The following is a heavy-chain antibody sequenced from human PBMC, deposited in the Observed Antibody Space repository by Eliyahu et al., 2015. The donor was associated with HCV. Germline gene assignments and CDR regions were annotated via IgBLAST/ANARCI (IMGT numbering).Heavy chain of an antibody. V-gene: IGHV3-49*03. CDR2: IRSKAYGGXT. J-gene: IGHJ5*02. D-gene: IGHD3-10*01. CDR3: TRETYYYGSGAYNWFDP. Sequence: EVQLVESGGGLVQPGRSLRLSCTASGCTFGXYALSWFRQAPGKGLEWVGFIRSKAYGGXTEYAASVKGRFTISRDDSKSIAYLQMNSLKTEDTAVYYCTRETYYYGSGAYNWFDPWGQGTLVTVSS. CDR1: GCTFGXYA.